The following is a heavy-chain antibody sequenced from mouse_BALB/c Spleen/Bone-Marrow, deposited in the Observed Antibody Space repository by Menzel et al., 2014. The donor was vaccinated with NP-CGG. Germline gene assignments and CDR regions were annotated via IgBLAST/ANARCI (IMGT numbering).Heavy chain of an antibody. CDR3: ARDTMITYYYAMDY. D-gene: IGHD2-4*01. CDR1: GFTFSSYG. CDR2: ISSGGSYT. V-gene: IGHV5-6*01. J-gene: IGHJ4*01. Sequence: EVKVVESGGDLVKPGGSLKLSCAASGFTFSSYGMSWVRRTPDKRLEWVATISSGGSYTYYPDSVKGRFTVSRDNAKNTLYLQMSSLKSEDTAMYYCARDTMITYYYAMDYWGQGTSVTVSS.